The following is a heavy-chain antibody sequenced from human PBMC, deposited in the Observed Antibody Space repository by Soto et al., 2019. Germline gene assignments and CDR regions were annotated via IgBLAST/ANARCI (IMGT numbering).Heavy chain of an antibody. D-gene: IGHD4-17*01. V-gene: IGHV1-8*01. CDR2: MNPNSGNT. CDR3: ARSEIFYGNAFDI. J-gene: IGHJ3*02. CDR1: GYTFTSYD. Sequence: ASVKVSCKASGYTFTSYDINWVRQATGQGLEWMGWMNPNSGNTGYAQKFQGRVTMTRNTSISTAYMELSSLRSEYTAVYYCARSEIFYGNAFDIWGQGTMVTVSS.